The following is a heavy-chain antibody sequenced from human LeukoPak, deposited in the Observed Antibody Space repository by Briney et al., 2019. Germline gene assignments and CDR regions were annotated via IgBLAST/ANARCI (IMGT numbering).Heavy chain of an antibody. Sequence: GESLKISYQTSGYNFFSNFWIAWVRQMPGKGLEWMGMVYTLDSDTRYSPSFQVQVTFSADKSTNTAYLQWSSLKASDTAMYYCARGLTMSHSGGDWFDPWGQGTLVTVSS. CDR2: VYTLDSDT. CDR1: GYNFFSNFW. J-gene: IGHJ5*02. D-gene: IGHD4/OR15-4a*01. V-gene: IGHV5-51*01. CDR3: ARGLTMSHSGGDWFDP.